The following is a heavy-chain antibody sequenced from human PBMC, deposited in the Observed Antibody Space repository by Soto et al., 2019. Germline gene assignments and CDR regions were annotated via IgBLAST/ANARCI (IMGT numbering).Heavy chain of an antibody. CDR2: IYHSGST. V-gene: IGHV4-4*02. D-gene: IGHD5-12*01. CDR1: GGSISSSNW. J-gene: IGHJ6*02. Sequence: SETLSLTCAVSGGSISSSNWWSWVRQPPGKGLEWIGEIYHSGSTNYNPSLKSRVTISVDKSKNQFSLKLSSVTAADTAVYYCARDYSFYDCQGCDCCMDVWGQGTMVTVSS. CDR3: ARDYSFYDCQGCDCCMDV.